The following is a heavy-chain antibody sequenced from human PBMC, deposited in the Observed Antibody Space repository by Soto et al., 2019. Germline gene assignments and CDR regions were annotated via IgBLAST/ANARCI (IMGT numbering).Heavy chain of an antibody. J-gene: IGHJ4*02. Sequence: GGSLRLSCAASGFTFSDYYIHWIRRAPGKGLEWISYISGNGEVIQYAASARGRFTISRDNAENSVYLEMESLRDEDTALYYCARDVDADFRTDFDYWGRGALVTVSS. CDR1: GFTFSDYY. CDR3: ARDVDADFRTDFDY. CDR2: ISGNGEVI. D-gene: IGHD4-17*01. V-gene: IGHV3-11*01.